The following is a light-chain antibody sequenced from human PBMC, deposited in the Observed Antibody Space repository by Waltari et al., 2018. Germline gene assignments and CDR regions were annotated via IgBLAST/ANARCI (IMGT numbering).Light chain of an antibody. CDR2: DVN. CDR1: SRDVGGYHY. Sequence: QSALTQPASVSGSPGQSITISCTGTSRDVGGYHYVPWYQQHPGKAPKLMIFDVNKRPSGVSNRFSGAKSGNTASLTISGLQAEDEAEYHCSSYTSTNTWMFGGGTKLTVL. CDR3: SSYTSTNTWM. V-gene: IGLV2-14*03. J-gene: IGLJ3*02.